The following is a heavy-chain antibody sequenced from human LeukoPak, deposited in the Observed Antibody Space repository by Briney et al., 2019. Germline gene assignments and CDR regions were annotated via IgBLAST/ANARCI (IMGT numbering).Heavy chain of an antibody. CDR3: AKAPGIRGGATFYFDY. CDR2: ISGSGGST. J-gene: IGHJ4*02. CDR1: GFTFSSYA. Sequence: GGSLRLSCAASGFTFSSYAMSWVRQAPGKGLEWVSAISGSGGSTYYADSVKGRFTISRDNSKNTLYLQMNSLRAEDTAVYYRAKAPGIRGGATFYFDYWGQGTLVTVSS. D-gene: IGHD1-26*01. V-gene: IGHV3-23*01.